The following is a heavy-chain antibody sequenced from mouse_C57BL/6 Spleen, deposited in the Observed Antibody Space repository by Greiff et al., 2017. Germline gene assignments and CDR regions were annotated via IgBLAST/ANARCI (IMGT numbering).Heavy chain of an antibody. CDR2: IYPGGGYT. J-gene: IGHJ1*03. CDR1: GYTFTNYW. Sequence: QVQLKQSGAELVRPGTSVKMSCKASGYTFTNYWIGWAKQRPGHGLEWIGDIYPGGGYTNYNEKFKGKATLTADKSSSTAYMQFSSLTSEDSAIYYGARGDYGSSYGDGYYEVWGTETTVTDSS. V-gene: IGHV1-63*01. CDR3: ARGDYGSSYGDGYYEV. D-gene: IGHD1-1*01.